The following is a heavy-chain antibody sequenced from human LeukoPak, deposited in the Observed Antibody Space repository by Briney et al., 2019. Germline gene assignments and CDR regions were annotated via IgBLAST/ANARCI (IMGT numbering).Heavy chain of an antibody. D-gene: IGHD3-10*01. Sequence: GASVKVSCKASGYTFTGYYMHWVRQAPGQGLEWMGWINPNSGGTNYAQKFQGRVTMTRDTSISTAYMELSRLRSDDTAVYYCARGAINRHGNNWFDPWGQGTLVTVSS. CDR1: GYTFTGYY. J-gene: IGHJ5*02. CDR3: ARGAINRHGNNWFDP. V-gene: IGHV1-2*02. CDR2: INPNSGGT.